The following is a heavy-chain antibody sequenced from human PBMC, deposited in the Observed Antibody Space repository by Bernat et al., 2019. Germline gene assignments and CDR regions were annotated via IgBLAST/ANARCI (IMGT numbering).Heavy chain of an antibody. CDR2: ITSSGSTI. D-gene: IGHD4-17*01. CDR1: GFTFSSYE. V-gene: IGHV3-48*03. J-gene: IGHJ6*04. Sequence: EVQLVESGGGLVQPGGSLRLSCAVSGFTFSSYEMNWVRQAPGKGLEWVSYITSSGSTIYYADSVKGRFTISRDNAKNSLYLQMNSLRAEDTAVYYCARRTDYGEKMDLWGNGTTVTVSS. CDR3: ARRTDYGEKMDL.